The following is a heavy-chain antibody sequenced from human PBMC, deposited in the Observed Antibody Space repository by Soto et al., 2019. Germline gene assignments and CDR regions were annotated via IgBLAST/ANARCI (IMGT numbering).Heavy chain of an antibody. Sequence: ASVKVSCKASGGTFSSYTISWVRQAPGQGLEWMGRIIPILGIANYAQKFQGRVTITADKSTSTAYMELSSLRSEDTAVYYCARGYCTNGVCYRENMDVWGKGTTVTVSS. CDR2: IIPILGIA. V-gene: IGHV1-69*02. D-gene: IGHD2-8*01. J-gene: IGHJ6*03. CDR3: ARGYCTNGVCYRENMDV. CDR1: GGTFSSYT.